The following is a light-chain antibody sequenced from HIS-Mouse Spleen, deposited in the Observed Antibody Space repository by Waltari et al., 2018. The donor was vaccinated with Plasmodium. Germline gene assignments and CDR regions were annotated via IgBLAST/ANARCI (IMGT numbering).Light chain of an antibody. CDR3: QQSYSTPWT. J-gene: IGKJ1*01. Sequence: DIQMTPSPSSLSASVGDRVTITCRASQSISSYLNWYQQKPGKAPKLLIYAASSLQSGVPSRFSGSGSGTDFTLTISSLQPEDFATYYCQQSYSTPWTFGQGT. V-gene: IGKV1-39*01. CDR1: QSISSY. CDR2: AAS.